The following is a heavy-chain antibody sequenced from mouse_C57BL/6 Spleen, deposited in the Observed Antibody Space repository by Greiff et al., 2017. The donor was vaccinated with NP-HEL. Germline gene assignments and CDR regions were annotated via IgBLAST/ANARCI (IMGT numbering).Heavy chain of an antibody. V-gene: IGHV1-15*01. Sequence: VQLQQSGAELVRPGASVTLSCKASGYTFTDYEMHWVKQTPVHGLEWIGAIDPETGGTAYNQKFKGKAILTADKSSSTAYMELRSLTSEDSAVYYCTRIYDGYYTFDYWGQGTTLTVSS. CDR2: IDPETGGT. CDR3: TRIYDGYYTFDY. J-gene: IGHJ2*01. D-gene: IGHD2-3*01. CDR1: GYTFTDYE.